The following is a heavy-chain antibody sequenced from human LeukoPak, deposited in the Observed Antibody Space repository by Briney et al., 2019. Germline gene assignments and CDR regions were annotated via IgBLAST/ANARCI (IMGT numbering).Heavy chain of an antibody. Sequence: GGSLRLSCAASGFTFSSYAMSWVRQAPGKGLEWVSAISGSGGSTYYADSVKGRFTISRDNSKNTLYLQMNSLRAEDTAVYYCAKDKIAAAGTGYYFDYWGQGTLVTVSS. D-gene: IGHD6-13*01. CDR1: GFTFSSYA. J-gene: IGHJ4*02. CDR2: ISGSGGST. V-gene: IGHV3-23*01. CDR3: AKDKIAAAGTGYYFDY.